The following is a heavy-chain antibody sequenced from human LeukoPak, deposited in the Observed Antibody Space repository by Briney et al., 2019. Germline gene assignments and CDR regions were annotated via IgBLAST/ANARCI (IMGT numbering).Heavy chain of an antibody. J-gene: IGHJ6*02. CDR1: GYSISSSNW. V-gene: IGHV4-28*01. D-gene: IGHD3-10*01. CDR3: ARNVGGSGSPALDYYYGVDV. CDR2: IYYSGST. Sequence: SETLSLTCAVSGYSISSSNWWGWIRQPPGKGLEWIGYIYYSGSTYYNPSLKSRVTMSVDTSKNQFSLKLSSVTAVDTAVYYCARNVGGSGSPALDYYYGVDVWGQGTTVTVSS.